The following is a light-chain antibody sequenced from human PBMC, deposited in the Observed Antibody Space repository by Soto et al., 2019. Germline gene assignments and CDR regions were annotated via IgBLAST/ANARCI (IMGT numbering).Light chain of an antibody. J-gene: IGKJ1*01. V-gene: IGKV3-20*01. CDR3: QQHGVPKT. CDR2: GAS. CDR1: QSVRSTD. Sequence: EIVLTQSPGTLSLSPGERATLSCRASQSVRSTDLAWYQQKAGQAPRLLIYGASSRATGIPDMFSGSGSGTDFTLTISRLEPEDFAGYYCQQHGVPKTFGRGTKVEIK.